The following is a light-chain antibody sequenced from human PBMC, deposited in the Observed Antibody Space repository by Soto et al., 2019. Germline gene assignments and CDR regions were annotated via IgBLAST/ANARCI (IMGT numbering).Light chain of an antibody. J-gene: IGKJ2*01. CDR2: EAS. Sequence: DIQMTQSPSTLSASVGDRVTITCRASQSINTWLAWYQQKPGTVPKLLIYEASTLESGFPSRSSGSRSGTEFTLTVSSLQPDDFATYYCQQYNDSFRYTFGQGTKVDIK. V-gene: IGKV1-5*03. CDR3: QQYNDSFRYT. CDR1: QSINTW.